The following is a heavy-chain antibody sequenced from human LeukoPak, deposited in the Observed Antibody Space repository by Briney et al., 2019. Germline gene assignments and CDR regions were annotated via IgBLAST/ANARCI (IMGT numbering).Heavy chain of an antibody. CDR1: GFPLSDFA. J-gene: IGHJ6*03. CDR2: ISGGGDNT. Sequence: GGSLRLSCAVSGFPLSDFAMSWVRQAPGKGLGWVSTISGGGDNTYFAGSVKGRFTISRDNSKNTLFLQMVSLRAEDTAVYYCAKFEGALLGNYYMDVWGKGTTVTVSS. CDR3: AKFEGALLGNYYMDV. V-gene: IGHV3-23*01.